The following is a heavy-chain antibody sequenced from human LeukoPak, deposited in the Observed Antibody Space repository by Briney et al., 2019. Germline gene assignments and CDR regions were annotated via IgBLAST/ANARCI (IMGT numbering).Heavy chain of an antibody. Sequence: GGSLRLSCAASGFTFSDYSMTWVRQAPGKGLEWVSNIRSNGGETFYADSVKGRFTISRDNSKHTLYLEMNSLRAEDTAVYYCAKGGYTTWFDPWGQGTLVTVSS. D-gene: IGHD2-15*01. CDR2: IRSNGGET. CDR3: AKGGYTTWFDP. CDR1: GFTFSDYS. V-gene: IGHV3-23*01. J-gene: IGHJ5*02.